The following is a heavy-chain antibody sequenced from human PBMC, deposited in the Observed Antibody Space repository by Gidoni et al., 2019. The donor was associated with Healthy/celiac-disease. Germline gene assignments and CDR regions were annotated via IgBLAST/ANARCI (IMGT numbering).Heavy chain of an antibody. D-gene: IGHD2-15*01. J-gene: IGHJ6*02. Sequence: QVQLVQSGAEVQKPGASVKVSCKASGYTFTSYDINWVRQATGQGLEWMGWMNPNSGNTGYAQKFQGRVTMTRNTSISTAYMELSSLRSEDTAVYYCASSAPVVTYYYYYGMDVWGQGTTVTVSS. CDR1: GYTFTSYD. V-gene: IGHV1-8*01. CDR2: MNPNSGNT. CDR3: ASSAPVVTYYYYYGMDV.